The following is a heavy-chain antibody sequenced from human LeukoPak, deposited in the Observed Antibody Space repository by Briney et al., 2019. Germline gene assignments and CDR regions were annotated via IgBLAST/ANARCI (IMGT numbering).Heavy chain of an antibody. CDR2: IRSKTNNYAT. J-gene: IGHJ4*02. V-gene: IGHV3-73*01. Sequence: GGSLRLSCAASGLTFSGSAMHWVRQASGKGLEWVGRIRSKTNNYATEYAASVKGRFTISRDDSKNTAYLQMNSLNTEDTGVYYCTSHLRVGPTTYDSCGQGTLVTVSS. CDR1: GLTFSGSA. D-gene: IGHD1-1*01. CDR3: TSHLRVGPTTYDS.